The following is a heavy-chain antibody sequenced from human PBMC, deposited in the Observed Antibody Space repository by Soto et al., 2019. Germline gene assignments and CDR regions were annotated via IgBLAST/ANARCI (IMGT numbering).Heavy chain of an antibody. CDR1: GFSFSSYT. CDR3: AKDGDYEYFDY. Sequence: GGALTLSCAASGFSFSSYTMNWVRQAPGKGLEWVSSINNNSGRKYYADSVKGRFTISRDNSKNTLFLQMNSLKAEDTAVYFCAKDGDYEYFDYWGQGTQVPVSS. CDR2: INNNSGRK. J-gene: IGHJ4*02. V-gene: IGHV3-23*01. D-gene: IGHD3-22*01.